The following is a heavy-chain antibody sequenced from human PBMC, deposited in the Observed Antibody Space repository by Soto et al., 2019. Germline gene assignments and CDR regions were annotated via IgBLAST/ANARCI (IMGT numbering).Heavy chain of an antibody. CDR2: ISSNGGST. V-gene: IGHV3-64*01. CDR3: ARDLLERGPKGYYFDWFKTNGMDV. D-gene: IGHD3-9*01. CDR1: GFTFSSYA. Sequence: PGGSLRLSCAASGFTFSSYAMHWVRQAPGKGLEYVSAISSNGGSTYYANSVKGRFTISRDNSKNTLYLQMGSLRAEDMAVYYCARDLLERGPKGYYFDWFKTNGMDVWGQGTTVTVSS. J-gene: IGHJ6*02.